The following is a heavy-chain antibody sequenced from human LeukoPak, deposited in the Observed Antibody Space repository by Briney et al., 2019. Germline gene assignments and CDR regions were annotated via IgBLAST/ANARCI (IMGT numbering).Heavy chain of an antibody. CDR1: GGTFSSYA. J-gene: IGHJ4*02. D-gene: IGHD5-12*01. Sequence: GASVKVSCKASGGTFSSYAISWVRQAPGQVLEWMGGIIPIFGTANYAQKFQGRVTITADESTSTAYMELSSLRSEDTAVYYCAREQSGYEDYWGQGTLVTVSS. V-gene: IGHV1-69*13. CDR2: IIPIFGTA. CDR3: AREQSGYEDY.